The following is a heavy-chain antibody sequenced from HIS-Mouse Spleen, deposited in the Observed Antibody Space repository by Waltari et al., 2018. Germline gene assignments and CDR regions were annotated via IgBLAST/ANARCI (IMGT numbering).Heavy chain of an antibody. J-gene: IGHJ2*01. CDR2: IYYSGST. CDR1: GGSISSSSYY. D-gene: IGHD6-13*01. CDR3: AREIPYSSSWYDWYFDL. V-gene: IGHV4-39*07. Sequence: QLQLQESGPGLVKPSVTLSLTCTVPGGSISSSSYYWGWIRQPPGKGLEWIGSIYYSGSTYYNPSLKSRVTISVDTSKNQFSLKLSSVTAADTAVYYCAREIPYSSSWYDWYFDLWGRGTLVTVSS.